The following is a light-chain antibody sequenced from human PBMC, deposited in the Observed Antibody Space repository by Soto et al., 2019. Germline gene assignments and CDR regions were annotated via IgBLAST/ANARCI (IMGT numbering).Light chain of an antibody. CDR3: QQYGSSPWT. Sequence: EIVMTQSPGTLSLSQGERATLSCRASQSVSSSYLAWYQQKPGQAPRLLIYGASSRATGIPDRFSGSESGTDFTLTISRLEPEDFAVCYCQQYGSSPWTFGQGTKVDIK. CDR2: GAS. V-gene: IGKV3-20*01. CDR1: QSVSSSY. J-gene: IGKJ1*01.